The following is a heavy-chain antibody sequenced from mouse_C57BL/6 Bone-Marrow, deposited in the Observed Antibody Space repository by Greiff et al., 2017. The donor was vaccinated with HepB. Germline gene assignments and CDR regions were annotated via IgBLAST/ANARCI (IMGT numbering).Heavy chain of an antibody. Sequence: QVQLKESGAELARPGASVKMFCKASGYTFTSYTMHWVKLRLGQGLEWIGYINPSSGYTKYKQKFKDKATLSADKSSSTAYLHLSSLTSEDTAVDYWARSGTGDYAMDYWGQGTSVTGSS. D-gene: IGHD4-1*01. CDR2: INPSSGYT. J-gene: IGHJ4*01. CDR3: ARSGTGDYAMDY. V-gene: IGHV1-4*01. CDR1: GYTFTSYT.